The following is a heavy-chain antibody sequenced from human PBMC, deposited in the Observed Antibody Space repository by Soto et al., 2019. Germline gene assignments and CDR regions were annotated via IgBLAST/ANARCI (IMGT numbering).Heavy chain of an antibody. CDR2: ISSSSGST. CDR3: ARDRGGYDRLYYYHGMDV. V-gene: IGHV3-48*04. Sequence: GSLRLSCAAAGFTFSNYAMSWVRQAPGKGLEYISYISSSSGSTNYADSVKGRFTISRDNAKNSLYLQMSSLRAEDTAVYYCARDRGGYDRLYYYHGMDVWGQGTTVTVSS. D-gene: IGHD5-12*01. CDR1: GFTFSNYA. J-gene: IGHJ6*02.